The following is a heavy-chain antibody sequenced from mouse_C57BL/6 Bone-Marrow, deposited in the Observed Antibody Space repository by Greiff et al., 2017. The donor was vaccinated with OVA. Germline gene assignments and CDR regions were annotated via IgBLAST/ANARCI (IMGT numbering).Heavy chain of an antibody. D-gene: IGHD2-3*01. V-gene: IGHV6-3*01. Sequence: EVQLVESGGGLVQPGGSMKLSCVASGFTFSNYWMNWVRQSPEKGLECVAQIRLKSDNYATHYAESVKGRFTISRDDSKSSVYLQMNNLRAEDTGIYYCTGRGWLLPFDYWGQGTTLTVSS. CDR2: IRLKSDNYAT. CDR3: TGRGWLLPFDY. J-gene: IGHJ2*01. CDR1: GFTFSNYW.